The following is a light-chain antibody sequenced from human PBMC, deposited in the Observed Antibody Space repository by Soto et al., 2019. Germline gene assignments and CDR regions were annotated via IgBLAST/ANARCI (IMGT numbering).Light chain of an antibody. CDR1: PSVSSTY. CDR3: QQYNSWPPT. Sequence: PGDRATLSFRASPSVSSTYLAWYQQQPGQAPRLLIYAASTRATGIPARFSGSGSGTELTLTISSLQSEDFAVYSCQQYNSWPPTFGQGTRLEIK. CDR2: AAS. J-gene: IGKJ5*01. V-gene: IGKV3-15*01.